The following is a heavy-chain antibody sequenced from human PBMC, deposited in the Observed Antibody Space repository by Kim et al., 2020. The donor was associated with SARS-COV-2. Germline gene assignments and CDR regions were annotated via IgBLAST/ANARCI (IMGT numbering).Heavy chain of an antibody. Sequence: GGSLRLSCAASGFTVSSNYMSWVRLAPGKGLEWVSVIYSGGSTYYADSVKGRFTISRHNSKNTLYLQMNSLRAEDTAVYYCARDVGDSSWYYYGMDVWGQGTTVTVS. CDR2: IYSGGST. J-gene: IGHJ6*02. D-gene: IGHD6-13*01. V-gene: IGHV3-53*04. CDR3: ARDVGDSSWYYYGMDV. CDR1: GFTVSSNY.